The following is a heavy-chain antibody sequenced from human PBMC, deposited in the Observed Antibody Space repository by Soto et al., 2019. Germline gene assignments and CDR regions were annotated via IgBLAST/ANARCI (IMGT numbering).Heavy chain of an antibody. V-gene: IGHV3-23*01. J-gene: IGHJ3*02. D-gene: IGHD1-7*01. CDR2: IGGSGVST. Sequence: PRGSLRLSCAASGFTFSSYAMNWVRQAPGKGLEWVSTIGGSGVSTYFADSVKGRFTISRDNSKNTLYLQMNSLTAEDTAVYYCARDPNWKYDAFDIWGQGTMVTVSS. CDR3: ARDPNWKYDAFDI. CDR1: GFTFSSYA.